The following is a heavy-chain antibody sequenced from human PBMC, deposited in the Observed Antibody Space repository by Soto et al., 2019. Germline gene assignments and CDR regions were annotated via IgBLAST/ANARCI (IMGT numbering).Heavy chain of an antibody. CDR2: ISGHNGNT. CDR1: GYTFTSYG. Sequence: QVQLVQTGAEVKKPGASVKVSCKASGYTFTSYGISWVRQAPGQGLEWMGWISGHNGNTNYAQKLQGRVTMTTDTSTSTAYMELRSQRSDDTAVYYCASNYLYYYGSGNTNYYGMDVWGQGTTVTVSS. D-gene: IGHD3-10*01. V-gene: IGHV1-18*01. CDR3: ASNYLYYYGSGNTNYYGMDV. J-gene: IGHJ6*02.